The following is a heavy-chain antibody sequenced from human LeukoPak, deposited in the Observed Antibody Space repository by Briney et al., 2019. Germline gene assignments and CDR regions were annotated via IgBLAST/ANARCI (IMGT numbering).Heavy chain of an antibody. V-gene: IGHV3-23*01. Sequence: GGSLRLSCAASGFTFSSYAMSWVRQAPGKGLEWVSGISGSGGSTYYADPVKGRFTISRENSKNTLYLQMNSLRAEDTAVYYCAKGHRVAGANNWFDPWGQGTLVTVSS. CDR2: ISGSGGST. CDR1: GFTFSSYA. J-gene: IGHJ5*02. D-gene: IGHD6-19*01. CDR3: AKGHRVAGANNWFDP.